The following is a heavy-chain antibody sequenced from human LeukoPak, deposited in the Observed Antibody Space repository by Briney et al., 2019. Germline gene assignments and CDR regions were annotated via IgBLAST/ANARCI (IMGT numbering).Heavy chain of an antibody. CDR1: GYTFTSYG. Sequence: ASVKVSCKASGYTFTSYGISWVRQAPGQGLEWMGWISAYNGNTNYAQKLQGRVTMTTDTSTSTAYMELRSLRSDDTAVYHCARDPLRIGIQLWWGCFDYWGQGTLVTVSS. D-gene: IGHD5-18*01. J-gene: IGHJ4*02. CDR2: ISAYNGNT. CDR3: ARDPLRIGIQLWWGCFDY. V-gene: IGHV1-18*01.